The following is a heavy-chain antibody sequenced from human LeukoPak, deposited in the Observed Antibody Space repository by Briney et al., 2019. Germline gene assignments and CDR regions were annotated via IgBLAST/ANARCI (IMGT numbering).Heavy chain of an antibody. D-gene: IGHD6-13*01. CDR2: ISSSSSYI. CDR1: GFTFSSYS. CDR3: ARVRQQLVPAFDY. Sequence: GGSLRLSCAASGFTFSSYSMNWVRQAPGKGLEWVSSISSSSSYIYYADSVKGRFTISRDNAKNSLYLQMNSLRAEDTAVYYRARVRQQLVPAFDYWGQGTLVTVSS. V-gene: IGHV3-21*01. J-gene: IGHJ4*02.